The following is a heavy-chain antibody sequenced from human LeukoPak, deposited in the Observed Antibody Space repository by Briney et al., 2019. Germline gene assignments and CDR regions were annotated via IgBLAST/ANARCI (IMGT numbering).Heavy chain of an antibody. CDR2: ITPIFGTA. V-gene: IGHV1-69*13. D-gene: IGHD3-10*01. J-gene: IGHJ4*02. CDR3: ARDRSYYGSGDVGTPHDS. CDR1: GYTFTNYY. Sequence: EASVKVSCKASGYTFTNYYIHWVRQAPGQGLEWMGGITPIFGTANYAQKFQGRVTITADESTSTAYMELSSLRSEDTAVYYCARDRSYYGSGDVGTPHDSWGQGTLVTVSS.